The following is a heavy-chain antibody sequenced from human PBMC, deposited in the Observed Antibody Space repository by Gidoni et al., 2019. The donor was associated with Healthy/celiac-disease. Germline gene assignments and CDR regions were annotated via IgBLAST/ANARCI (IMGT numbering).Heavy chain of an antibody. V-gene: IGHV1-18*01. Sequence: QVQLVQSGAEGQKPEAAVKASCKASGYTFPSYGISWVRQAPGQGLEWMGWISAYNGNTNYAQKLQGRVTMTTDTSTSTAYIELRSLRSDDTAVYYCARDTEDIVVVPAALICYYYGMDVWGQGTTVTVSS. D-gene: IGHD2-2*01. CDR3: ARDTEDIVVVPAALICYYYGMDV. CDR1: GYTFPSYG. J-gene: IGHJ6*02. CDR2: ISAYNGNT.